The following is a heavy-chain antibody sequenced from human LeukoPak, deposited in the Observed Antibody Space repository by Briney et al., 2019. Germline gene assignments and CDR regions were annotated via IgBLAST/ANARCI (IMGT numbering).Heavy chain of an antibody. J-gene: IGHJ4*02. CDR1: GGSFSGYY. D-gene: IGHD3-22*01. CDR3: ASLPRAMYYYDSSGYPDY. Sequence: SETLSLTCAVYGGSFSGYYWSWIRQPPGKGLEWIGEINHSGSTNYNPSLKSRVTISVDTSKNQFSLKLSSVTAADTAVYYCASLPRAMYYYDSSGYPDYWGQGTLVTVSS. CDR2: INHSGST. V-gene: IGHV4-34*01.